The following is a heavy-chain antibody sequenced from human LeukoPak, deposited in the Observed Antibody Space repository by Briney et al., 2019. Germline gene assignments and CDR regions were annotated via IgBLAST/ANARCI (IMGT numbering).Heavy chain of an antibody. V-gene: IGHV3-21*01. CDR1: GFTFSSYS. CDR2: ISSSSSYI. D-gene: IGHD3-9*01. J-gene: IGHJ4*02. Sequence: GGSLRLSCAASGFTFSSYSMNWVRQAPGKGLEWVSSISSSSSYIFYADSVKGRFTISRDNAKNSLYLQMNSLRAEDTAVYYFSRQTTAYDILTGYYLRSLDYWGQGTLVTVSS. CDR3: SRQTTAYDILTGYYLRSLDY.